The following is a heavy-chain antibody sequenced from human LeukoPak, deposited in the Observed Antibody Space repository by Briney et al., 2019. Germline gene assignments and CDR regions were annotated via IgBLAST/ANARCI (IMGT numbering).Heavy chain of an antibody. D-gene: IGHD4-17*01. J-gene: IGHJ5*02. Sequence: ASVKGSCKASGYTFTSYYMHWVRQAPGQRLEWMGIINPSGGSTSYAQKFQGRVTMTRDTSTSTVYMELSSLRSEDTAVYYCAISYGDYAGWFDPWGQGTLVTVSS. CDR2: INPSGGST. CDR1: GYTFTSYY. CDR3: AISYGDYAGWFDP. V-gene: IGHV1-46*01.